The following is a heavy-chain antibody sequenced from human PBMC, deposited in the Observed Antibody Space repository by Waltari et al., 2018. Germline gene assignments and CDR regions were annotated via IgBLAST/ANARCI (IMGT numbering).Heavy chain of an antibody. V-gene: IGHV1-18*01. J-gene: IGHJ4*02. Sequence: QGHLVQSRAEVKKPGASVRVSCKASGYTFPSYGIRWVRQAPGEGLEWMGWCSAYNGTPNNAQKLQGRVTMTTDPSTSTAYMELRRLRSDDTAVYYCARSIAAAWYYFDYWGQGTLVTVSS. CDR1: GYTFPSYG. D-gene: IGHD6-13*01. CDR3: ARSIAAAWYYFDY. CDR2: CSAYNGTP.